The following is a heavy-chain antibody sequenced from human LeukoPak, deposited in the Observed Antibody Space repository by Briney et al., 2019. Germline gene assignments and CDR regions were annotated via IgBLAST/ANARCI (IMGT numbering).Heavy chain of an antibody. CDR3: ARDWTYYYGSGSPMDV. Sequence: GGSLRLSCAASGFTFSSYAMSWVRQAPGKGLEWVSAISGSGGSTYYADSVKGRFTISRDNSKNTLYLQMNSLRAEDTAVYYCARDWTYYYGSGSPMDVWGKGTTVTVSS. D-gene: IGHD3-10*01. J-gene: IGHJ6*03. CDR1: GFTFSSYA. V-gene: IGHV3-23*01. CDR2: ISGSGGST.